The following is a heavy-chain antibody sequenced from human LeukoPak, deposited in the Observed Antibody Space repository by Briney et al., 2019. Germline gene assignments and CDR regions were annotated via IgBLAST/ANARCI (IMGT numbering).Heavy chain of an antibody. CDR3: VKGYYDFDY. CDR1: GFTFSNYG. V-gene: IGHV3-30*18. J-gene: IGHJ4*02. Sequence: PGRSLRLSCAGSGFTFSNYGIHWVRQAPGKGLEWLTSISYDGSLKYYADSVRGRFTISRDNSKNTLYLQMNSLRTEDTAVYYCVKGYYDFDYWGQGTLVTVSS. D-gene: IGHD3-3*01. CDR2: ISYDGSLK.